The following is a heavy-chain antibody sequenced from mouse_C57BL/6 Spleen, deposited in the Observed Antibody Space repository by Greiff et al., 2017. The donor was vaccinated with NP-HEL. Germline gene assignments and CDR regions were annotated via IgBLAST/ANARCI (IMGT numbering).Heavy chain of an antibody. Sequence: VQLQQSGAELVRPGSSVKLSCKASGYTFTSYWMHWVKQRPIQGLEWIGNIDPSDSETHYNQKFKDKATLTVAKSSSTAYMQLSSLTSEDSAVYYCARGATGDYWGQGTTLTVSS. D-gene: IGHD3-1*01. CDR3: ARGATGDY. V-gene: IGHV1-52*01. CDR2: IDPSDSET. J-gene: IGHJ2*01. CDR1: GYTFTSYW.